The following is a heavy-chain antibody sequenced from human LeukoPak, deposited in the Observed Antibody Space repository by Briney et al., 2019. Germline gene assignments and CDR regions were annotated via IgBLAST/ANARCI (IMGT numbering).Heavy chain of an antibody. D-gene: IGHD6-13*01. J-gene: IGHJ5*01. CDR1: GFAFSNYA. Sequence: GGSLRLSCAASGFAFSNYAMSWVRQAPGKGLEWVSGIIGNGGSTYYAGPVKGRFTISRDNSKNTVYLQMNSLRAEDTAVYYCAKELSPYSSSWFDYWGQGTLVTVSS. CDR2: IIGNGGST. CDR3: AKELSPYSSSWFDY. V-gene: IGHV3-23*01.